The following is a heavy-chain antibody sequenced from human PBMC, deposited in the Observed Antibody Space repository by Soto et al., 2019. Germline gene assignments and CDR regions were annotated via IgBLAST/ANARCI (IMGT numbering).Heavy chain of an antibody. V-gene: IGHV3-23*01. J-gene: IGHJ3*02. D-gene: IGHD3-3*01. CDR2: ISGSGGTT. Sequence: EVQLLESGGGLVQPGGSLRLSCAASGFTFSSYAMSWVRQAPGKGLEWVSAISGSGGTTYYADSVKGRFTISRDNSKNTLDLQMTSLRAEDTAVYYCAKDTEEWVSVKGAFDIWGQGTRVTVSS. CDR3: AKDTEEWVSVKGAFDI. CDR1: GFTFSSYA.